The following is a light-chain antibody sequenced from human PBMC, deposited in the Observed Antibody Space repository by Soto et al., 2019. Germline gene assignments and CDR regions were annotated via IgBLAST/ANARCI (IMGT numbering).Light chain of an antibody. CDR1: EGVGTN. CDR3: QQYNKGPPRT. CDR2: ATS. J-gene: IGKJ1*01. V-gene: IGKV3-15*01. Sequence: EVVMTQSPATLSVSPGDSATLSCRASEGVGTNLAWYQQTPGQGPRLLIYATSTRATGIPARFSGSGSGTEFTLTISGRQSEDFVIYYYQQYNKGPPRTFGQGTKVEIK.